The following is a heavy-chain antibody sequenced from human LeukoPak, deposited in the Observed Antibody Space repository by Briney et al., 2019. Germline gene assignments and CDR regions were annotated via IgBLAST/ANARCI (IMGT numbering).Heavy chain of an antibody. CDR2: ISSSGSTI. J-gene: IGHJ4*02. CDR3: ARDDYSDYYDSSGPDY. Sequence: HPGGSLRLSCAASGFTFSDYYMSWIRQAPGKGLEWVSYISSSGSTIYYADSVKGRFTISRDNAKNSLYLQMNSLRAEDTAVYYCARDDYSDYYDSSGPDYWGQGTPVTVSS. CDR1: GFTFSDYY. D-gene: IGHD3-22*01. V-gene: IGHV3-11*01.